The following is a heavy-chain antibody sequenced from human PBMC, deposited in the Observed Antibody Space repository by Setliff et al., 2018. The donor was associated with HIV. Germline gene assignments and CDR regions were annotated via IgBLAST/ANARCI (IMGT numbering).Heavy chain of an antibody. CDR2: IYHSGST. Sequence: PSETLSLTCAVSGGSISSSNWWSWVRQPPGKGLEWIGEIYHSGSTNYNPSLKSRVTMSIDTSKNQFSLKLSSVTAADTAVYYCARDNSYYYGSGSHYWYGMDVWGQGTTVTVSS. CDR1: GGSISSSNW. CDR3: ARDNSYYYGSGSHYWYGMDV. V-gene: IGHV4-4*02. J-gene: IGHJ6*01. D-gene: IGHD3-10*01.